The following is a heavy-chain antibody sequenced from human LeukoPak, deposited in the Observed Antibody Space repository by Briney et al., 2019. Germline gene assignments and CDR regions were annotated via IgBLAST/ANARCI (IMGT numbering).Heavy chain of an antibody. CDR1: GFTFSSYE. V-gene: IGHV3-48*03. D-gene: IGHD6-19*01. CDR3: ASSGWSGGYFDY. J-gene: IGHJ4*02. Sequence: PGGSLRLSCAASGFTFSSYEMNWVRQAPGKGLEWVSYISSSGSTIYYADSVKGRFTISRDNAKNSLYLQMNSLRAEDTAVYYCASSGWSGGYFDYWGQGTLVTVSS. CDR2: ISSSGSTI.